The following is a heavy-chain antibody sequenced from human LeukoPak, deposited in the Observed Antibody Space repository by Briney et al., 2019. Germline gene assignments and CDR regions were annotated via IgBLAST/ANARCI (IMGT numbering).Heavy chain of an antibody. D-gene: IGHD6-13*01. J-gene: IGHJ5*02. CDR2: IYYSGST. CDR3: ARDYSSRGDWFDP. V-gene: IGHV4-59*01. CDR1: GGSISSYY. Sequence: SETLSLTCTVSGGSISSYYWSWIRQPPGKGLEWIGYIYYSGSTNYNPSLKSRVPKPVDTSKNQFSLKLSSVTAADTAVYYCARDYSSRGDWFDPWGQGTLVTVSS.